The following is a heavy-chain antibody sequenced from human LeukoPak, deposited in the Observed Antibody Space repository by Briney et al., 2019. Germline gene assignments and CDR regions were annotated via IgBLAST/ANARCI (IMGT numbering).Heavy chain of an antibody. Sequence: SQTLSLTCTVSGASIRSGDYYWSWIRQPPGKGLEWIGYIYYSGSTYYNPSLKSRVTISVDTSKNQFSLKLSSVTAADTAVYYCASSSSSWAPFDYWGQGTLVTVSS. J-gene: IGHJ4*02. CDR2: IYYSGST. D-gene: IGHD6-13*01. V-gene: IGHV4-30-4*01. CDR3: ASSSSSWAPFDY. CDR1: GASIRSGDYY.